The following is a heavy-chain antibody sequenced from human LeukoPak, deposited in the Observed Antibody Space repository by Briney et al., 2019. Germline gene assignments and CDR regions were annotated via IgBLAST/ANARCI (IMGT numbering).Heavy chain of an antibody. D-gene: IGHD6-13*01. CDR1: GYTFTDYY. J-gene: IGHJ6*02. Sequence: ASVKVSCKASGYTFTDYYMHWVRQAPGQGLERMGWINPNSSGTNYAQKSQGRVTMTTDTSISTAYMEVSRLRSDDTAVYYCARVRIGQQLDKYYYYAMDVWGQGTTVTVSS. V-gene: IGHV1-2*02. CDR3: ARVRIGQQLDKYYYYAMDV. CDR2: INPNSSGT.